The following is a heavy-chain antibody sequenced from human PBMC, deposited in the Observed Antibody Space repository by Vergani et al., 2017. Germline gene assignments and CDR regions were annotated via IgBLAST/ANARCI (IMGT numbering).Heavy chain of an antibody. D-gene: IGHD3-10*01. CDR1: GFTFGYYA. CDR3: VRDQVTILRGSDALDI. CDR2: IRSKAYGQAT. V-gene: IGHV3-49*03. J-gene: IGHJ3*02. Sequence: EVQLVESGGDLVQPGRSLRLSCTASGFTFGYYAMDWFRQATGQGLEWVGGIRSKAYGQATIYAASVEGRFTISRDDSKSIAYLQMNNLQTEDTAMYYCVRDQVTILRGSDALDIWGQGTMVTVSS.